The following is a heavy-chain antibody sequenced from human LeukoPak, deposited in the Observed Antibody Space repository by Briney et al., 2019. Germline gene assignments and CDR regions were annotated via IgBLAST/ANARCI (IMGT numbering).Heavy chain of an antibody. CDR3: ARPFYYDSGGYHY. CDR1: GFTFSSYT. Sequence: GGSLRLSCAASGFTFSSYTMNWVRQAPGKGLAWVSSISSSSSYMYYVDSVKGRFTISRDNIKNSLYLQMNSLRAEDTAVYYCARPFYYDSGGYHYWGQGTLVTVSS. J-gene: IGHJ4*02. D-gene: IGHD3-22*01. CDR2: ISSSSSYM. V-gene: IGHV3-21*01.